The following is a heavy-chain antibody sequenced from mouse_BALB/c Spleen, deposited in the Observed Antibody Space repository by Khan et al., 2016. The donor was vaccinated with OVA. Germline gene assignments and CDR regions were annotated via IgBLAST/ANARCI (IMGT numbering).Heavy chain of an antibody. J-gene: IGHJ3*01. CDR2: INPDSSTI. V-gene: IGHV4-1*02. D-gene: IGHD2-14*01. CDR1: GFDFSRYW. Sequence: EVQLQESGGGLVQPGGSLKLSCAASGFDFSRYWMSWVRQAPGKGLEWIGEINPDSSTIYYTPSLKDKFIISRDNAKNTLYLEMSKVRSEDTVLYYCARPYRYDGRGWFAYWGQGTLVTVSA. CDR3: ARPYRYDGRGWFAY.